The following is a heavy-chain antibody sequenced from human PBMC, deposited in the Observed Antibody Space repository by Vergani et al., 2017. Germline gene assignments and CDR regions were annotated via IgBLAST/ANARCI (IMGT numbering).Heavy chain of an antibody. CDR1: GYSISSGYY. D-gene: IGHD2-15*01. V-gene: IGHV4-38-2*02. J-gene: IGHJ6*04. CDR3: VRDHWESGGPYSGC. Sequence: QVQLQESGPGLLKPSETLSLTCTVSGYSISSGYYWGWIRQPPGKGLEWIGSISHSGYTFYSPSLKSRVSMSVDTSKNQFSLRVNSVTAADTAVYYCVRDHWESGGPYSGCWGKGTTVTVSS. CDR2: ISHSGYT.